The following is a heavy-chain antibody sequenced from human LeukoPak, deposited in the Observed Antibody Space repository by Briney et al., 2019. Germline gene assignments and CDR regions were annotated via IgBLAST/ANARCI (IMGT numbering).Heavy chain of an antibody. CDR3: AKSGGPDYYDSSAFDI. CDR2: IYSSGST. V-gene: IGHV4-61*02. Sequence: SEPLSLTYTVSGGSISSVSHYWNWIRQPAGKGLEWIGRIYSSGSTRYNPSLESRVTISLDTSKNQFSLKLSSVTAAGTAVFYCAKSGGPDYYDSSAFDIWGQGTMVTVSS. D-gene: IGHD3-22*01. CDR1: GGSISSVSHY. J-gene: IGHJ3*02.